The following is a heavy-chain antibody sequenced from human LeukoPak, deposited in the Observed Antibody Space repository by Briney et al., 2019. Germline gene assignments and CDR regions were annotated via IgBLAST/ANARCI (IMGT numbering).Heavy chain of an antibody. D-gene: IGHD4-11*01. V-gene: IGHV3-23*01. J-gene: IGHJ4*02. Sequence: PGGSLRLSCAASGFTVNNYAMTWVRQAPGKGLEWVSVVSGSGDNTNYADSVKGRFTIARDNSKNTLFLQMNSLRTEDTAVYFCARWRNDYSQFDSWGQGTLVTVS. CDR3: ARWRNDYSQFDS. CDR1: GFTVNNYA. CDR2: VSGSGDNT.